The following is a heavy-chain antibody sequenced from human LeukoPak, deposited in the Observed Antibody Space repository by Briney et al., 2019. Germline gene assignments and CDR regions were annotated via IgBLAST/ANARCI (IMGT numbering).Heavy chain of an antibody. CDR2: IKQDGSEK. CDR3: AREGRKYSGSDY. CDR1: GFTFSSYW. J-gene: IGHJ4*02. D-gene: IGHD1-26*01. V-gene: IGHV3-7*03. Sequence: GGSLGLSCAASGFTFSSYWMNWVRQAPGKGLEWVANIKQDGSEKYYVDSVKGRFTISRDNAKNSLYLQMNSLRAEDTALYYCAREGRKYSGSDYWGQGTLVTVSS.